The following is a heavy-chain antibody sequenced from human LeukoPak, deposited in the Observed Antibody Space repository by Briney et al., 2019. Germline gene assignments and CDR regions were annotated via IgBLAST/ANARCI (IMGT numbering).Heavy chain of an antibody. J-gene: IGHJ5*02. CDR2: IFGSGGST. D-gene: IGHD4-11*01. V-gene: IGHV3-23*01. Sequence: GGSLRLSCAASGFTFSSYAMYWVRQAPGKGLEWVSGIFGSGGSTHYADSVKGRFTISRDNSKNTLYLQMNSLRAEDTAVYYCAKRQGDYSNNNWFDPWGQGTLVTVSS. CDR1: GFTFSSYA. CDR3: AKRQGDYSNNNWFDP.